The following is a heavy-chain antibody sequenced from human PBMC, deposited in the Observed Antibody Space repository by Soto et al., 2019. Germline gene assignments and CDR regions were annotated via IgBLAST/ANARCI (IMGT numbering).Heavy chain of an antibody. Sequence: PGGSLRLSCAPSGFTFESCVMSWFRQAPGKGLAWILGISGSGGSTYYADSVKGRFTISRDNSKDTVYLQMNSLRADDTAVYYCAKGKTSGWYYFGFWGQGTLVTGSS. J-gene: IGHJ4*02. CDR1: GFTFESCV. CDR3: AKGKTSGWYYFGF. CDR2: ISGSGGST. D-gene: IGHD6-19*01. V-gene: IGHV3-23*01.